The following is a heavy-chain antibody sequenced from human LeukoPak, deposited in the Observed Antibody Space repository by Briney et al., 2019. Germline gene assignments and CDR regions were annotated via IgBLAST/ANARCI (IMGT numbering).Heavy chain of an antibody. CDR3: ASSAAAEAMVY. D-gene: IGHD6-13*01. Sequence: GGSLRLSCAASGFTFSSYEMNWVRQAPGKGREWVSYISSSGSTIYYADSVKGRFTISRDNAKNSLYLQMDSLRAEDTAVYYCASSAAAEAMVYWGQGTLVTVSS. V-gene: IGHV3-48*03. CDR2: ISSSGSTI. CDR1: GFTFSSYE. J-gene: IGHJ4*02.